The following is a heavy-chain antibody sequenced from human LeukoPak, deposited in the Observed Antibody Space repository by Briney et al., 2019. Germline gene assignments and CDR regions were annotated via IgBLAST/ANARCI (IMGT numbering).Heavy chain of an antibody. CDR3: ARRDPREYYFDY. Sequence: ASVKVSCKASGYTFTSYYMHWVRQAPGQGLEWIGIINPSGGSTSYAQKFQGRGTMTRDMSTSTVYMELSSMRSEDTAVYYCARRDPREYYFDYWGQGTLVTVSS. D-gene: IGHD3-10*01. CDR1: GYTFTSYY. CDR2: INPSGGST. V-gene: IGHV1-46*01. J-gene: IGHJ4*02.